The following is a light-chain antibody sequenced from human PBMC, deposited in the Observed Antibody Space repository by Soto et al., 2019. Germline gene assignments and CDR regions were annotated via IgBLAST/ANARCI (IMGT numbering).Light chain of an antibody. CDR2: EVS. CDR1: SSDVGKYNY. J-gene: IGLJ2*01. Sequence: QSALTQPASVSGSPGQSITISCTGTSSDVGKYNYVSWYQQHPAKAPKLMIFEVSNRPSGVSNRFSGSKSGNTASLTISGLQAEDEADYYCCSYAGSYTFRVFGGGTKLTVL. V-gene: IGLV2-14*01. CDR3: CSYAGSYTFRV.